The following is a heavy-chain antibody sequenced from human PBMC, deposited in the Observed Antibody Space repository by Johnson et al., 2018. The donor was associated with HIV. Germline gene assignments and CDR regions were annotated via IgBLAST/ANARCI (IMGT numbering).Heavy chain of an antibody. CDR3: ARDWEWLNGFDI. CDR1: GFTFSSYP. Sequence: QVQLVESGGGVVQPGRSLRLSCAASGFTFSSYPMHWVRQAPGKGLEWVAVISYDGSNKYYADYVKGRFTISRDNSKNTLYLQMNSLRAEDTAMYYCARDWEWLNGFDIWGQGTMVTVSS. CDR2: ISYDGSNK. J-gene: IGHJ3*02. D-gene: IGHD3-3*01. V-gene: IGHV3-30-3*01.